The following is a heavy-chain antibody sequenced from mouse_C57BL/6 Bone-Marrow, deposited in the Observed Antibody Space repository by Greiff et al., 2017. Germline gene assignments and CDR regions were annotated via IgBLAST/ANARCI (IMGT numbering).Heavy chain of an antibody. J-gene: IGHJ3*01. CDR3: ARHYDYGAWFAY. D-gene: IGHD2-4*01. V-gene: IGHV1-52*01. CDR1: GYTFTSYW. Sequence: QVQLQQPGAELVRPGSSVKLSCKASGYTFTSYWMHWVKQRPIQGLEWIGNIDPSDSDTHYNQKFKDKATLTVDKSSSTAYMQLSSLTSEDSAVYYCARHYDYGAWFAYWGQGTLVTGSA. CDR2: IDPSDSDT.